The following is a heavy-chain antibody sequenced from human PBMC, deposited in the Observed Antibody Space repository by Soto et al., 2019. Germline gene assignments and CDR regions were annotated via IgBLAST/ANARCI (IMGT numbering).Heavy chain of an antibody. CDR1: GGSISSSSYY. V-gene: IGHV4-39*07. CDR2: IYYSGST. J-gene: IGHJ3*02. D-gene: IGHD3-16*01. Sequence: SETLSLTCTVSGGSISSSSYYWGWIRQPPGKGLEWIGSIYYSGSTYYNPSLKSRVTISVDTSKNQFSLKLSSVTAADTAVYYCARSRYDYVWGSYAFDIWGQGTMVTVSS. CDR3: ARSRYDYVWGSYAFDI.